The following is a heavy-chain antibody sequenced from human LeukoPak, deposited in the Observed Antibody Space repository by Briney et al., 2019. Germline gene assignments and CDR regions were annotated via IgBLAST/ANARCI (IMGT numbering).Heavy chain of an antibody. CDR1: GLTFSTYA. D-gene: IGHD2-2*01. Sequence: GGSLRLSCTVSGLTFSTYAMHWVRQAPGKGLEYVSAIGTNGISTYYADAVRDGFIISRDNSKSTLYLQITSLRAEDTAVYYCVKGSQVVYSPAFDYWGQGTLVTVSS. CDR3: VKGSQVVYSPAFDY. J-gene: IGHJ4*02. V-gene: IGHV3-64D*06. CDR2: IGTNGIST.